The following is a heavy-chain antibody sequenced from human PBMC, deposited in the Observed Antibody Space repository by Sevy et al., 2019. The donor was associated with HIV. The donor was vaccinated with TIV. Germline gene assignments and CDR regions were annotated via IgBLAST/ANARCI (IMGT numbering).Heavy chain of an antibody. D-gene: IGHD5-12*01. Sequence: GGSLRLSCAASGFTFTTYNMNWVRQAPGKGLEWVSYISISSGTIYYADSVKGRFTISRDNAKNSLYLQMNSLRDEDTAGYYWSTGGRDGYNYWGQGTLVTVSS. V-gene: IGHV3-48*02. CDR2: ISISSGTI. CDR1: GFTFTTYN. J-gene: IGHJ4*02. CDR3: STGGRDGYNY.